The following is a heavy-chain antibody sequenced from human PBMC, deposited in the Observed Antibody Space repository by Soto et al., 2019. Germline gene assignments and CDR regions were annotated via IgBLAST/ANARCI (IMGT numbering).Heavy chain of an antibody. V-gene: IGHV1-8*02. CDR2: MNPYSGAT. CDR1: GYTVANYD. Sequence: ASVKVSCKASGYTVANYDINWVRQATGQGLEWMGWMNPYSGATGFAQKFQDRVTLTRNTSTSTFYLELHSLKSEDTAVYFCATKMIGHFDYWGQ. D-gene: IGHD2-21*01. CDR3: ATKMIGHFDY. J-gene: IGHJ4*01.